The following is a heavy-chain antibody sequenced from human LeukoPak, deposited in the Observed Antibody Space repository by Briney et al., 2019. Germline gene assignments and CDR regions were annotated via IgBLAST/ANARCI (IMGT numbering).Heavy chain of an antibody. CDR2: IYYSGST. J-gene: IGHJ3*02. V-gene: IGHV4-30-4*01. CDR3: AGMRTTVIGAFGI. Sequence: SQTLSLTCTVSGGSISSGDYYWSWIRQPPGKGLEWIGYIYYSGSTYYNPSLKSRVTISVDTSKNQFSLKLSSVTAADTAVYYCAGMRTTVIGAFGIWGQGTMVTVSS. D-gene: IGHD4-17*01. CDR1: GGSISSGDYY.